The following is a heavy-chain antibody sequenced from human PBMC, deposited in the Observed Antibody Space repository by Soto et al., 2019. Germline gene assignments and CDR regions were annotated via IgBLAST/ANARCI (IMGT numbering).Heavy chain of an antibody. D-gene: IGHD4-17*01. CDR3: ARLKDYGGTPFDY. CDR1: GVSISSRNNN. Sequence: NPSETLSLTCTVSGVSISSRNNNWGWVRQPPGKGLEWIGSISFSGSAYYNPSLKSRISISMDTSKNQLSLKLSSVTATDTAVYYCARLKDYGGTPFDYWGQGTLVTVSS. J-gene: IGHJ4*02. V-gene: IGHV4-39*01. CDR2: ISFSGSA.